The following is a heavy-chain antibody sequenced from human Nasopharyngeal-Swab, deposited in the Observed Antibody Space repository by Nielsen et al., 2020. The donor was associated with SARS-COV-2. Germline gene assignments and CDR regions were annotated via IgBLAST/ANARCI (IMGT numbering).Heavy chain of an antibody. CDR2: ISSSSSYI. Sequence: GGSLRLSCAASGLTFSSYSMNWVRQAPGKGLEWVSSISSSSSYIYYADSVKGRFTISRDNAKNSLYLQMNSLRAEDTAVYYCARDFSTVAGSFDYWGQGTLVTVSS. V-gene: IGHV3-21*01. J-gene: IGHJ4*02. CDR1: GLTFSSYS. D-gene: IGHD4-23*01. CDR3: ARDFSTVAGSFDY.